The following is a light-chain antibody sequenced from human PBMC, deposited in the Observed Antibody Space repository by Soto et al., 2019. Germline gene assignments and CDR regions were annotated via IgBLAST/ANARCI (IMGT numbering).Light chain of an antibody. J-gene: IGKJ2*01. CDR1: QSISSY. Sequence: DIQMTQSPSSLSASVGDRVTITCRASQSISSYLTWYQQKPGKAPKLLIYAASSLQSGVSSRFSGRGSGTDFTLTISGRKPEDFATYYCQQSYSTPYTFGQGTKLEIK. CDR2: AAS. V-gene: IGKV1-39*01. CDR3: QQSYSTPYT.